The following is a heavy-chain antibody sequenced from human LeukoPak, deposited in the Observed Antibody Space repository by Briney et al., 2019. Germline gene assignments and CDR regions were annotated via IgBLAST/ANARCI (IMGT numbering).Heavy chain of an antibody. CDR3: ASAGEDYGGNSAPPNFDY. D-gene: IGHD4-23*01. CDR2: INHSGST. Sequence: SETLSLTCAVYGGSFSGYYWSWIRQPPGKGLEWIGEINHSGSTNYNPSLKSRVTISVDTSKNQFSLKLSSVTAADTAVYYCASAGEDYGGNSAPPNFDYWGQGTLVTVSS. CDR1: GGSFSGYY. J-gene: IGHJ4*02. V-gene: IGHV4-34*01.